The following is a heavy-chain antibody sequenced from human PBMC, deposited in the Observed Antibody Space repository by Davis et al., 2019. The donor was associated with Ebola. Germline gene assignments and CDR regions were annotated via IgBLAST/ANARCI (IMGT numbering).Heavy chain of an antibody. J-gene: IGHJ6*02. CDR1: GYTFTSYY. Sequence: AASVKVSCKASGYTFTSYYMHWVRQAPGQGLEWMGIINPSGGSTSYAQKFQGRVTMTRDTSTSTVYTGLSSPRSEDTAVYYCARDINYRGVGYYYGMDVWGQGTTVTVSS. D-gene: IGHD1-7*01. CDR3: ARDINYRGVGYYYGMDV. CDR2: INPSGGST. V-gene: IGHV1-46*01.